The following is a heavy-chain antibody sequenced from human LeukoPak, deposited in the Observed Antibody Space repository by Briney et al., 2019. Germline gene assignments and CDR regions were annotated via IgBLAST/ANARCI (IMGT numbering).Heavy chain of an antibody. D-gene: IGHD5-24*01. CDR3: AKDNGWLHYCH. V-gene: IGHV3-23*01. J-gene: IGHJ4*02. CDR1: GFTFSSYG. CDR2: ISPGGEIT. Sequence: HSGGSLRLSCAASGFTFSSYGMNWVRQAPGKGLEWVSGISPGGEITYYADSVKGRFTISRDNSKNTVSLQMHSLRAEDTATYYCAKDNGWLHYCHWGQGTLVTVSS.